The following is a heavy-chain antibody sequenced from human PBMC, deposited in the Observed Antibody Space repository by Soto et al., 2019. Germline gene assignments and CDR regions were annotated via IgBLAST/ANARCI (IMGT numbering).Heavy chain of an antibody. V-gene: IGHV1-18*01. Sequence: ASVKVSCKASGYTFTSYGISWVRQAPGQGLEWMGWISAYNGNTNYAQKLQGRVTMTTDTSTSTAYMELRSLRSDDTAVYYCARDPGSYYYDSSGRFDPWGQGTLVTAPQ. CDR1: GYTFTSYG. J-gene: IGHJ5*02. D-gene: IGHD3-22*01. CDR2: ISAYNGNT. CDR3: ARDPGSYYYDSSGRFDP.